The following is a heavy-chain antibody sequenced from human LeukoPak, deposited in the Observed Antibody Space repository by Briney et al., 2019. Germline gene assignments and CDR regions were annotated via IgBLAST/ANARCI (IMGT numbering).Heavy chain of an antibody. CDR2: ISSSGSTM. CDR3: ARDASSSYYYYYMDV. Sequence: PGGSLRLSCAASGFTFSSYEMNWVRQAPGKGLEWVSYISSSGSTMYYADSVKGRFTISRDNAKNSLYLQMNSLRAEDTAVYYCARDASSSYYYYYMDVWGKGTTVTISS. CDR1: GFTFSSYE. J-gene: IGHJ6*03. V-gene: IGHV3-48*03.